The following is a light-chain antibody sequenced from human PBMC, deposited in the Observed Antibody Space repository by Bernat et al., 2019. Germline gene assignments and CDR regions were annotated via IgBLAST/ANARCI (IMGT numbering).Light chain of an antibody. CDR1: SSDVGGYNY. Sequence: QPALTQPASVSGSPGQSITISCTGTSSDVGGYNYVSWYQQHPGRAPKLMIYDVRDRPSGISNRFSGSKSGNTASLTISGLLAEDEADYYCSSYTSSGTLVFGGGTRLTVL. CDR2: DVR. J-gene: IGLJ3*02. CDR3: SSYTSSGTLV. V-gene: IGLV2-14*03.